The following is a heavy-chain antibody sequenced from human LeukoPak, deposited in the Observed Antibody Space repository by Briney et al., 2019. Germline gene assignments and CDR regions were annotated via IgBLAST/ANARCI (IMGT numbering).Heavy chain of an antibody. Sequence: SETLSLTCTVSGGSIRSSHYYWGWIRQPPGKGLEWIGSIYDSGSTYYNPSLKSRVTISIDTSKNQLSLTLTSVTAADTAVYYCASWSTSSYYVTRVDHWGQGTLVTVSS. CDR2: IYDSGST. D-gene: IGHD3-22*01. J-gene: IGHJ4*02. CDR1: GGSIRSSHYY. CDR3: ASWSTSSYYVTRVDH. V-gene: IGHV4-39*07.